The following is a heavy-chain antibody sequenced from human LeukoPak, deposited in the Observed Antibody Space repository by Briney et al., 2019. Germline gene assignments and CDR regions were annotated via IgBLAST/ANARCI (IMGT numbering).Heavy chain of an antibody. V-gene: IGHV1-2*02. J-gene: IGHJ1*01. Sequence: ASVKVSCKASGYTFTGYYMHWVRQAPGQGLGWMGWINPNSGGTNYAQKFQGRVTMTRDTSISTAYMELSRLRSDDTAVYYCARVRTISSQVDFQHWGQGTLVTVSS. CDR3: ARVRTISSQVDFQH. D-gene: IGHD6-13*01. CDR1: GYTFTGYY. CDR2: INPNSGGT.